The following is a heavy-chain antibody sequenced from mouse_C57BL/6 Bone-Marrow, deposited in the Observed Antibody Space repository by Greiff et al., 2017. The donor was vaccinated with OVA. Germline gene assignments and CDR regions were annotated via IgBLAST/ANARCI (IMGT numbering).Heavy chain of an antibody. Sequence: VKLMESGAELVKPGASVKLSCKASGYTFTSYWMQWVKQRPGQGLEWIGEIDPSDSYTNYNQKFKGKATLTVDTSSSTAYMQLSSLTSEDSAVYYYARDYGSFDYWGQGTTLTVSS. D-gene: IGHD1-1*01. V-gene: IGHV1-50*01. CDR3: ARDYGSFDY. CDR2: IDPSDSYT. CDR1: GYTFTSYW. J-gene: IGHJ2*01.